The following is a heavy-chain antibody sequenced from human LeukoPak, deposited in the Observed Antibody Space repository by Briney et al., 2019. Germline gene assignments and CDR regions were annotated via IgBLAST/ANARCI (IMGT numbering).Heavy chain of an antibody. CDR2: INPNSGGT. V-gene: IGHV1-2*02. Sequence: ASVKVSCKASGYTFTGYYIHWVRQAPGQGLEWMGWINPNSGGTNSAQKFQGRVTLTRYTSISTAYLELSSLRSDDTAVYYCARDLGSGWLIVDYRGQGTLVTVSS. CDR3: ARDLGSGWLIVDY. D-gene: IGHD6-19*01. CDR1: GYTFTGYY. J-gene: IGHJ4*02.